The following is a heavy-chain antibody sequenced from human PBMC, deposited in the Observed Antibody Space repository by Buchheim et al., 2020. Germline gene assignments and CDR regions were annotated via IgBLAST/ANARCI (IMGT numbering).Heavy chain of an antibody. CDR1: GFPFSSYA. CDR2: MWYDGINK. CDR3: ARDDYGDSHFDF. Sequence: QVQLVESGGGVVQPGRSLRLSCAASGFPFSSYAIHWVRQAPGKGLEWVAVMWYDGINKYYGDSMKGRFTVSRANSKSTVFLQMDSLRAEDTAVYYCARDDYGDSHFDFWGQGT. D-gene: IGHD4-17*01. V-gene: IGHV3-33*01. J-gene: IGHJ4*02.